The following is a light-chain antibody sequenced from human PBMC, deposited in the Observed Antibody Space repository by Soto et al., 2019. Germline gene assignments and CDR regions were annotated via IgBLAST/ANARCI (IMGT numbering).Light chain of an antibody. V-gene: IGKV3-20*01. CDR2: GAS. J-gene: IGKJ5*01. CDR3: MQRIEFPIT. CDR1: QSVSSSN. Sequence: EILFTQSPGTLSLSPGDRVTIYCRASQSVSSSNLAWYQQKRGQSPRLLIYGASSRDTGIPVRFSGSRSGTEFTLQISSVEADDVGVYYCMQRIEFPITFGQGTRLEIK.